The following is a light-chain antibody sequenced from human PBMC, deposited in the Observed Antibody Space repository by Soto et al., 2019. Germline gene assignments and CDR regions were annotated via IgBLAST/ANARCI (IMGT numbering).Light chain of an antibody. V-gene: IGKV1-9*01. Sequence: IQLTQSPSSLSASIGDTVTITCRATQGLSGYLAWYQQKPGIAPELLIYAVSTLQSGVPSRFSGSGSGTDFTLTISGLQPEDFSTYYCQHFYSDLSLAFGQGTRLDIK. J-gene: IGKJ5*01. CDR2: AVS. CDR1: QGLSGY. CDR3: QHFYSDLSLA.